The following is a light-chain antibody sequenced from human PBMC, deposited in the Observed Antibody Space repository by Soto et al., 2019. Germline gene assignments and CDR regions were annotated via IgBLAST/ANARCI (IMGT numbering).Light chain of an antibody. CDR1: QGITSS. V-gene: IGKV1-9*01. Sequence: DIQLTQSPSFLSASVGDRVTITCRASQGITSSLAWYQQKPGKAPKLLIFAASTLQSGVPSRFSGSGSGTELTLTISSLQPEDFATYYCQQLSSYPYTFGQGTKLEIK. J-gene: IGKJ2*01. CDR3: QQLSSYPYT. CDR2: AAS.